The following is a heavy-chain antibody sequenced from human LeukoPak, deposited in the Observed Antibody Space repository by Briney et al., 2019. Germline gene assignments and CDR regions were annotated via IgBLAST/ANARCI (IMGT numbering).Heavy chain of an antibody. CDR1: GYTFTGYY. V-gene: IGHV1-2*02. CDR3: ATASWREGHGGAFDI. J-gene: IGHJ3*02. D-gene: IGHD6-13*01. Sequence: ASVKVSCKASGYTFTGYYMHWVRQAPGQGLEWMGWINPNSGSTNYAQKFQGRVTMTRDTSISTAYMELSSLRSEDTAVYYCATASWREGHGGAFDIWGQGTMVTVSS. CDR2: INPNSGST.